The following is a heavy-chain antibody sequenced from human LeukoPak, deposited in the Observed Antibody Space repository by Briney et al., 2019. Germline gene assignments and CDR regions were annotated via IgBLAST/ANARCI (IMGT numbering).Heavy chain of an antibody. CDR1: GYTFTSYG. V-gene: IGHV1-18*01. Sequence: ASVKVSCKASGYTFTSYGMSWVRQAPGQGLEWMGWISAYNGNTNYAQKLQGRVTMTTDTSTSTAYMELRSLGSDDTAVYYCAIPISQNSYYYYGMDVWGQGTTVTVSS. CDR2: ISAYNGNT. CDR3: AIPISQNSYYYYGMDV. J-gene: IGHJ6*02. D-gene: IGHD1-7*01.